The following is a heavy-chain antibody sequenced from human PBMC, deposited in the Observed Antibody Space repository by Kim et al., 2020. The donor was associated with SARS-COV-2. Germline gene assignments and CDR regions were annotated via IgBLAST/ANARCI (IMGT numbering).Heavy chain of an antibody. CDR1: GYTLTELS. J-gene: IGHJ6*02. CDR3: ATGVAVAGTPVDYYYYYGMDV. CDR2: FDPEDGET. Sequence: ASVKVSCKVSGYTLTELSMHWVRQAPGQGLAWMGGFDPEDGETIYAQKFQGRVTMTEDTSTDTAYMELSSLRSEDTAVYYCATGVAVAGTPVDYYYYYGMDVWGQGTTVTVSS. V-gene: IGHV1-24*01. D-gene: IGHD6-19*01.